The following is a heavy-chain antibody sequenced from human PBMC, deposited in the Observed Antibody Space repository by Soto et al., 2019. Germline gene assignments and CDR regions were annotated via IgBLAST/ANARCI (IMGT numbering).Heavy chain of an antibody. CDR2: IYWDDDK. V-gene: IGHV2-5*02. Sequence: SVPALVNTTQTLTLTCTFSGFSLSTSGEAVGWIRQPPGKALEWLALIYWDDDKRYRPSLKSRLTIAKDTSKNQVVLRMTNLDPVDTAAYYCAHDWNVRGVVTFDFWGQGTMVTVSS. CDR1: GFSLSTSGEA. CDR3: AHDWNVRGVVTFDF. D-gene: IGHD3-3*01. J-gene: IGHJ3*01.